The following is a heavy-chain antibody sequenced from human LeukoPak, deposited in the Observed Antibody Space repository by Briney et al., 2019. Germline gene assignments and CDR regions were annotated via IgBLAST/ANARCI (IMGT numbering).Heavy chain of an antibody. CDR2: IYHSGST. CDR1: GGSISSSNW. V-gene: IGHV4-4*02. J-gene: IGHJ4*02. Sequence: PSGTLSLTCAVSGGSISSSNWWSWVRQPPGKGLEWIGEIYHSGSTNYNPSLKSRVTISVDKSKNQFFLKLSSVTAADTAVCYCARSVGLYDNSNYYSGDFDYWGQGTLVTVPS. D-gene: IGHD3-22*01. CDR3: ARSVGLYDNSNYYSGDFDY.